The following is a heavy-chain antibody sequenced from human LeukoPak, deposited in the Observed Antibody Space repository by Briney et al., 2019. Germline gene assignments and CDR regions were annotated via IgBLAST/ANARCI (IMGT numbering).Heavy chain of an antibody. CDR1: GFTFSSYW. J-gene: IGHJ6*03. CDR2: INQDGSEK. Sequence: GGSLRLSCPVSGFTFSSYWMSWVRQAPGKGLEWVANINQDGSEKYYVDSVKGRFTISRDNAKNSLYLQMNSLRAEDTAVYYCAREAYYDFWSGLYYMDVWGKGTTVTVSS. D-gene: IGHD3-3*01. V-gene: IGHV3-7*01. CDR3: AREAYYDFWSGLYYMDV.